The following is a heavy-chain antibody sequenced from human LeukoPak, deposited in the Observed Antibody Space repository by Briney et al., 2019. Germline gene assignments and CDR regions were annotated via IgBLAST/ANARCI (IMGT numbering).Heavy chain of an antibody. V-gene: IGHV3-30-3*01. CDR1: GFTFSSYA. D-gene: IGHD6-19*01. J-gene: IGHJ6*02. CDR3: ANRAVAGPVTDYGMDV. Sequence: GRSLRPSYAASGFTFSSYAMHWVRQAPGKGLEWVAVISYDGSNKYYADSVKGRFTISRDNSKNTLYLQMNSLRAEDTAVYYCANRAVAGPVTDYGMDVWGQGTTVTVSS. CDR2: ISYDGSNK.